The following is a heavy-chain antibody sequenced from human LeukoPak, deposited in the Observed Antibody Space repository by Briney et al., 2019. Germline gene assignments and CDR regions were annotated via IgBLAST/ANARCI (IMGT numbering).Heavy chain of an antibody. D-gene: IGHD7-27*01. CDR2: INPTTGGT. CDR3: VRTPPNWGADF. V-gene: IGHV1-2*06. Sequence: ASVKVSCKTSGYTFIDYYIHWVRQAPGQGLEWMGRINPTTGGTDYAQKFRGKVSMTRDTSISTAYMELSRLRSDDTAVYYCVRTPPNWGADFWGPGTLITVSS. CDR1: GYTFIDYY. J-gene: IGHJ4*02.